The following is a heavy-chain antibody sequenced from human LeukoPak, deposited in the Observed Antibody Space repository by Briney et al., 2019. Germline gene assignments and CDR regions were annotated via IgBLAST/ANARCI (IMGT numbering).Heavy chain of an antibody. CDR3: AREDPLVAARGLDY. V-gene: IGHV4-61*02. Sequence: SQTLSLTCTVSGGSISSGSYYWSWIRQPAGKGLEWIGRIYASGNTNYNPSLKSRLSMSIDTSNNQFSLRLSSVTAADTAVYYCAREDPLVAARGLDYWGQGTLVTVSS. CDR1: GGSISSGSYY. D-gene: IGHD1-26*01. CDR2: IYASGNT. J-gene: IGHJ4*02.